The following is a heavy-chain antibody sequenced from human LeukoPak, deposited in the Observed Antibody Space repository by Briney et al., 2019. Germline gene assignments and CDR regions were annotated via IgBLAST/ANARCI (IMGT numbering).Heavy chain of an antibody. CDR3: ARDGSGPADY. V-gene: IGHV4-39*07. CDR2: IYYSGST. D-gene: IGHD6-25*01. J-gene: IGHJ4*02. Sequence: SETLSLTCTVSGGSISSSSFYWGWIRQPPGKGLEWIGNIYYSGSTYYNPSLKSRVTISVDTSKNQFSLKLSSVTAADTAVYYCARDGSGPADYWGQGTLVTVSS. CDR1: GGSISSSSFY.